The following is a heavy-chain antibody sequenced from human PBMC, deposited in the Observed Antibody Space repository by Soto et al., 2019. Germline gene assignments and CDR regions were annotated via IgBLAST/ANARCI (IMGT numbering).Heavy chain of an antibody. CDR3: ARDSPRRGYCSGGSCYPGGIAFDI. CDR1: GFTFSDYY. J-gene: IGHJ3*02. D-gene: IGHD2-15*01. Sequence: GGSLILSCAASGFTFSDYYMSWIRQAPGKGLEWVSYISSSGSTIYYADSVKGRFTISRDNAKNSLYLQMNSLRAEDTAVYYCARDSPRRGYCSGGSCYPGGIAFDIWGQGTMVTVSS. CDR2: ISSSGSTI. V-gene: IGHV3-11*01.